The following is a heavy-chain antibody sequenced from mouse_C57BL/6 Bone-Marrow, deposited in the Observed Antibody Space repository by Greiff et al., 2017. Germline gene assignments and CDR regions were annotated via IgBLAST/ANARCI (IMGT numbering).Heavy chain of an antibody. J-gene: IGHJ4*01. CDR2: ISNLAYSI. CDR1: GFTFSDYG. D-gene: IGHD1-1*01. CDR3: ARQDGSSHYYAMDY. Sequence: EVKLVESGGGLVQPGGSLKLSCAASGFTFSDYGMAWVRQAPRKGPEWVAFISNLAYSIYYADTVTGRFTISRENAKNTLYLEMSSLRSEDTAMYYCARQDGSSHYYAMDYWGQGTSVTVSS. V-gene: IGHV5-15*01.